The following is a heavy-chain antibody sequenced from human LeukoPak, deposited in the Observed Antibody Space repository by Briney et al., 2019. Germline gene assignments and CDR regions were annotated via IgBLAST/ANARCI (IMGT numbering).Heavy chain of an antibody. Sequence: GESLKISCKASGYTFTSYGISWVRQAPGQGLEWMGWISAYNGNTNYAQKLQGRVTMTTDTSTSTAYMELRSLRSDDTAVYYCASGGNSLYNWFDPWGQGTLVTVSS. V-gene: IGHV1-18*01. CDR3: ASGGNSLYNWFDP. CDR2: ISAYNGNT. D-gene: IGHD4-23*01. J-gene: IGHJ5*02. CDR1: GYTFTSYG.